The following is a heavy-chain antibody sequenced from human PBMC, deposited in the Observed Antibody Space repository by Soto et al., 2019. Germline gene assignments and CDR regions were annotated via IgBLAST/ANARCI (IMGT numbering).Heavy chain of an antibody. CDR2: MNPNSGNT. D-gene: IGHD3-3*01. CDR3: ARWPDGDYYCRVAV. Sequence: QVQLVQSGAEVKKPGASVKVSCKASGYTFTSYDINWVRQATGQGLEWMGWMNPNSGNTGYAQKFQGRVTITSTTTISAAYMVLSRLRAEDAAVYYCARWPDGDYYCRVAVLGHWTTVTVSS. V-gene: IGHV1-8*01. J-gene: IGHJ6*02. CDR1: GYTFTSYD.